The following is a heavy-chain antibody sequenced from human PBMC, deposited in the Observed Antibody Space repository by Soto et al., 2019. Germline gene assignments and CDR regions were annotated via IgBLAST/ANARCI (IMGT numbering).Heavy chain of an antibody. Sequence: LSLTCTVSGGSVSSGSYYWSWIRQPPGKGLEWIGYIYYSGSTYYNPSLKSRVTISVDTSKNQFSLKLSSVTAADTAVYYCAGRGGIAARRLFDPWGQGTLVTVSS. J-gene: IGHJ5*02. CDR3: AGRGGIAARRLFDP. D-gene: IGHD6-6*01. CDR1: GGSVSSGSYY. V-gene: IGHV4-39*01. CDR2: IYYSGST.